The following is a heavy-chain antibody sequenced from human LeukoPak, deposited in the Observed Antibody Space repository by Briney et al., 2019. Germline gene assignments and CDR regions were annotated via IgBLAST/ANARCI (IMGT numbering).Heavy chain of an antibody. V-gene: IGHV4-39*07. J-gene: IGHJ3*02. D-gene: IGHD3-16*01. Sequence: ASETLSLTCTVSGGSITSSSHYWGWIRQPPGKGLEWIGSIYYSGDTYYNPSLKSRVTTSVDTSKSQFSLRLSSVTAADTAVYYCARDGGGTLAAFDIWGQGTMVTVSS. CDR3: ARDGGGTLAAFDI. CDR1: GGSITSSSHY. CDR2: IYYSGDT.